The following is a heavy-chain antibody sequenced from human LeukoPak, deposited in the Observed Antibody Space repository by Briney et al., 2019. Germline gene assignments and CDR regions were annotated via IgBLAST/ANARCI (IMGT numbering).Heavy chain of an antibody. D-gene: IGHD5-18*01. CDR2: IKKDGSEK. J-gene: IGHJ4*02. V-gene: IGHV3-7*01. CDR1: GFTFSSYW. CDR3: ARHLTGVTGYTYGRGIDY. Sequence: GGSLRLSCAASGFTFSSYWMSWVRQAPGKGLEWVANIKKDGSEKYYVDSVKGRFTISRDNAKTSLYLQMISLRAEDTAVYYCARHLTGVTGYTYGRGIDYWGQGTLVTVSS.